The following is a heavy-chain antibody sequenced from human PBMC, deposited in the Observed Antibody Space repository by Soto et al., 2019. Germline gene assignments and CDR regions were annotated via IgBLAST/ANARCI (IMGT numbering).Heavy chain of an antibody. J-gene: IGHJ4*02. Sequence: GGSLRLSCAASGFTFSDYYMTWIRQAPGKGLEWVSYFNSISDYTNYADSVRGRFTISRDNAKNTLYLHVNSLRAEDTAVYYCVKVLARGVGVPRFYFDSWGQGALVTVSS. CDR1: GFTFSDYY. D-gene: IGHD2-2*01. V-gene: IGHV3-11*06. CDR3: VKVLARGVGVPRFYFDS. CDR2: FNSISDYT.